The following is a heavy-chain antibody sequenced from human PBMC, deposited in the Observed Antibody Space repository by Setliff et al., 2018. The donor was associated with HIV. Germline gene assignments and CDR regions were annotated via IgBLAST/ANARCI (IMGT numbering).Heavy chain of an antibody. CDR2: ISTSTRTI. CDR1: GFTFSTYS. V-gene: IGHV3-48*04. D-gene: IGHD6-19*01. J-gene: IGHJ4*01. Sequence: GGSLRLSCAASGFTFSTYSMNWVRQAPGKGLEWISYISTSTRTIYYADSVKGRFTISRDNAKKSLYLQMNSLRVEDTAVYYCTKRTGNGWSHTDYWGHGTLVTVSS. CDR3: TKRTGNGWSHTDY.